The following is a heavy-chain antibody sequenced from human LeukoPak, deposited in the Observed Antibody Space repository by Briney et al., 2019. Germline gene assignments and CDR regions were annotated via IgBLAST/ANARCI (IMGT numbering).Heavy chain of an antibody. D-gene: IGHD3-3*01. CDR3: AKDSTTSGSYYGMDV. J-gene: IGHJ6*02. CDR2: IRGSGGST. V-gene: IGHV3-23*01. CDR1: GFAFNNYV. Sequence: GGSLRLSCAASGFAFNNYVMSWVRQAPGKGLEWVSSIRGSGGSTYYTDSVKGRLTISRDNSKNTLYLQMNSLRAEDTAVYYCAKDSTTSGSYYGMDVWGQGTTVTVSS.